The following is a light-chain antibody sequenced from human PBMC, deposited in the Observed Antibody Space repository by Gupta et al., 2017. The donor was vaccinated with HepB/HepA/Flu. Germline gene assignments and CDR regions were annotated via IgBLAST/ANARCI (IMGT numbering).Light chain of an antibody. J-gene: IGKJ1*01. CDR3: QQDNNWPPWT. Sequence: EIVMTQSPATLSVSPGERATLSCRASHSVSSNLAWYQQRPGQAPRLLIYGASTRATDIPARFSGSGHGTELTLTISSRQSEDFAVYYCQQDNNWPPWTFGQGTKVEIK. CDR2: GAS. CDR1: HSVSSN. V-gene: IGKV3-15*01.